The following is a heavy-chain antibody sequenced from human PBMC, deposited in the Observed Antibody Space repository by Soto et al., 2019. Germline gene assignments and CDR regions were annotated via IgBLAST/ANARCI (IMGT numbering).Heavy chain of an antibody. V-gene: IGHV4-30-2*01. CDR2: IYHSGST. J-gene: IGHJ5*02. Sequence: SETXSLTCAVSGGSISSGGYSWSWIRQPPGKGLEWIGYIYHSGSTYYNPSLKSRVTISVDRSKNQFSLKLSSVTAADTAVYYCATVTGPWGQGTLVTVSS. CDR1: GGSISSGGYS. CDR3: ATVTGP.